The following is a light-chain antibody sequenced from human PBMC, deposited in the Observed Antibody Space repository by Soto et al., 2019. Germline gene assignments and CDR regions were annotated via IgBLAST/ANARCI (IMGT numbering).Light chain of an antibody. Sequence: DLQMTQSPSAMSASVGDRVTITCRASQGIDNYLAWFQQKPGKVPQRLIYAASTLQSGVPSRFSGSGSGTEFTLTISSLQPEDFATYYCQKYNSAPLTFGGGTKVEIK. CDR2: AAS. CDR3: QKYNSAPLT. V-gene: IGKV1-17*03. J-gene: IGKJ4*01. CDR1: QGIDNY.